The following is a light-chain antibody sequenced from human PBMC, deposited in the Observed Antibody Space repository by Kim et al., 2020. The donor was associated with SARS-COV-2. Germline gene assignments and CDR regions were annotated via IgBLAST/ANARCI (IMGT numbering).Light chain of an antibody. J-gene: IGKJ4*01. CDR3: QHLNSYPLT. V-gene: IGKV1-9*01. CDR2: AAS. CDR1: QGISSY. Sequence: DIQLTQSPSFLSASIGDRVIITCRASQGISSYLAWYQQKPGKAPNLLIYAASILQSGVPSRFSGSGSGTEFTLTISSLQPEDFATYYCQHLNSYPLTFGGGTKLEI.